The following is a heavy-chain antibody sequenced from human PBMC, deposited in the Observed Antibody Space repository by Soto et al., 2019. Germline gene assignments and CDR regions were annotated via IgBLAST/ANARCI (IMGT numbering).Heavy chain of an antibody. D-gene: IGHD3-3*01. Sequence: GFLNISSKRYSYNVSSYRMCLLRHKIGNGLEWMGIIYPGDSDTRYSPSFQGQVTISADKSISTAYLQWSSLKASDTAMYYCARYLFGIANHGMDVWGQGTTVTVSS. CDR2: IYPGDSDT. V-gene: IGHV5-51*01. CDR3: ARYLFGIANHGMDV. J-gene: IGHJ6*02. CDR1: SYNVSSYR.